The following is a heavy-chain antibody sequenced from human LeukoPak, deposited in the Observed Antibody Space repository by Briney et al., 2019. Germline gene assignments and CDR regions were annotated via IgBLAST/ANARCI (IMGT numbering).Heavy chain of an antibody. D-gene: IGHD6-19*01. CDR1: GGSISSYY. Sequence: SETLSLTCTVSGGSISSYYWSWIRQPPGKGLEWIGYIYYSGSTNYNPSLKSRVTISVDTSKNRFSLKLSSVTAADTAVYYCARRGGSGWYDYWGQGTLVTVSS. J-gene: IGHJ4*02. V-gene: IGHV4-59*01. CDR2: IYYSGST. CDR3: ARRGGSGWYDY.